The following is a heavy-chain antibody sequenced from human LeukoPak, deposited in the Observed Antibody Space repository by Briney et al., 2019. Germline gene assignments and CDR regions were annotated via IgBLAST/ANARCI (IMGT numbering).Heavy chain of an antibody. CDR1: GYTFTGYY. CDR3: ARDPGSSWFDY. J-gene: IGHJ4*02. Sequence: ASVKVSCKASGYTFTGYYMHWVRQAPGQGLEWMGWISAYNGNTNYAQKLQGRVTMTTDTSTSTAYMELRSLRSDDTAVYYCARDPGSSWFDYWGQGTLVTVSS. CDR2: ISAYNGNT. V-gene: IGHV1-18*04. D-gene: IGHD6-13*01.